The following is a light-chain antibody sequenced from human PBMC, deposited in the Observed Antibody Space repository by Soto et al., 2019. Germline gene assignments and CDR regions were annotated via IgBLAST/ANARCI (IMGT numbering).Light chain of an antibody. V-gene: IGKV3-15*01. CDR3: QQFNSWPPVRT. Sequence: EIVMTQSPATLSVSLGERATLSCRASQSVSSNLAWFQQKPGQAPRLLIYGPSTRAAGIPDRFSGSGSGTEFTLTISSLQSEGSAVYYCQQFNSWPPVRTFGQGTKVEIK. CDR1: QSVSSN. J-gene: IGKJ1*01. CDR2: GPS.